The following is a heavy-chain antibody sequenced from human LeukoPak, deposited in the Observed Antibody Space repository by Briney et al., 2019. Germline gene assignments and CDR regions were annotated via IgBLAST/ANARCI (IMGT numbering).Heavy chain of an antibody. CDR2: INSDGRST. D-gene: IGHD6-19*01. Sequence: PGGSLRLSCAASGLTFSTYWMHWVRQAPGKGLVWVSRINSDGRSTTYADFVKGRFTISRDNAKNTLYLQMNSLRAEDTAVYYCAREGTSGRYYFDYWGQGTLVTVS. J-gene: IGHJ4*02. CDR3: AREGTSGRYYFDY. CDR1: GLTFSTYW. V-gene: IGHV3-74*01.